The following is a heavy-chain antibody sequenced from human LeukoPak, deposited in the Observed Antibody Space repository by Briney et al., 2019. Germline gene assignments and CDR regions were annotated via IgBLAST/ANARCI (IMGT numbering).Heavy chain of an antibody. V-gene: IGHV3-48*02. CDR3: ATDYSYGYFD. CDR1: GFTFSTYS. J-gene: IGHJ4*02. CDR2: ISPRSDAI. Sequence: QSGGSLRLSCAASGFTFSTYSMTWVRQAPGKGLEWVSYISPRSDAIYYADSVKGRFTISRDNVKTSLYLQMNSLRDEDTAVYYCATDYSYGYFDWGQGTLVTVSS. D-gene: IGHD5-18*01.